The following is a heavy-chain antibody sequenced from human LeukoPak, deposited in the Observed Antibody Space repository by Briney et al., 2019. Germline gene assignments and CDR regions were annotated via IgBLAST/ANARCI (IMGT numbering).Heavy chain of an antibody. CDR2: INDRGST. D-gene: IGHD2-2*01. CDR3: ARVARYCSSTICFYNWFDP. V-gene: IGHV4-34*01. CDR1: GGSFSGYY. Sequence: PSETLSLTCAVYGGSFSGYYWSWLRQPPGKGLEWIGEINDRGSTNYNPSLKRRVTISVDTSKNQFSLKLTSVTAADTAVYYCARVARYCSSTICFYNWFDPWGQGTLVTVSS. J-gene: IGHJ5*02.